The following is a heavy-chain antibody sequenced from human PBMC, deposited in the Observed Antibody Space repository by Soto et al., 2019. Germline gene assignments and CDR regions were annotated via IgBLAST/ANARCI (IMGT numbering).Heavy chain of an antibody. CDR3: ARDRSTYGGGGTGEVKENWFDP. J-gene: IGHJ5*02. Sequence: SETLSLTCSVSGGSISRYYWSWIRQPPGKGLEWIGYAYYSGDTGYNPSLQSRVTMAVDTSKNQVSLKLTSVTVADTAVYYCARDRSTYGGGGTGEVKENWFDPWGQGALVTV. D-gene: IGHD2-8*01. CDR1: GGSISRYY. CDR2: AYYSGDT. V-gene: IGHV4-59*01.